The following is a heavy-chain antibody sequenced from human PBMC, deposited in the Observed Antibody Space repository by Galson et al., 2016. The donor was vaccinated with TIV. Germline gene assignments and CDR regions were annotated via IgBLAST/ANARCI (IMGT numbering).Heavy chain of an antibody. Sequence: LRLSCAASGFTFNTYAIHWVRQAPGKGLERVAVISNDGNTKHYADSVKGRFTISRDNSKNTVFLQMNSLRPEDTALYYCARSLTSDYGDPLDYWGQGTLVTVSS. V-gene: IGHV3-30-3*01. CDR2: ISNDGNTK. CDR3: ARSLTSDYGDPLDY. D-gene: IGHD4-17*01. J-gene: IGHJ4*02. CDR1: GFTFNTYA.